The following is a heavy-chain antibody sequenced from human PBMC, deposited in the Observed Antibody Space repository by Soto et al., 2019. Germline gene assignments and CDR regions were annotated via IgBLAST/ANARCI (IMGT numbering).Heavy chain of an antibody. CDR1: GFTFSSSG. CDR3: AKDREYSYGYYFDY. J-gene: IGHJ4*02. D-gene: IGHD5-18*01. CDR2: ISYDGSNK. Sequence: GGSLRLSCAASGFTFSSSGMHWVRQAPGKGLEWVAVISYDGSNKYYADSVKGRFTISRDNSKNTLYLQMNSRRAEDTAVYYCAKDREYSYGYYFDYWGQGTLVTVSS. V-gene: IGHV3-30*18.